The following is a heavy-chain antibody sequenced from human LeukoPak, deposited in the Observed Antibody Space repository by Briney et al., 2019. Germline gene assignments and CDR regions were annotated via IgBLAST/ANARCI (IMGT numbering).Heavy chain of an antibody. CDR2: ISSSSSYI. V-gene: IGHV3-21*01. CDR3: ARVSSSSGWYVGFDY. J-gene: IGHJ4*02. CDR1: GFTFSSYS. Sequence: GGSLRLSCAASGFTFSSYSMNWVRQAPGKGLEWVSSISSSSSYIYYADSVKGRFTISRDNSKNTLYLQMNSLRAEDTAVYYCARVSSSSGWYVGFDYWGQGTLVTVSS. D-gene: IGHD6-19*01.